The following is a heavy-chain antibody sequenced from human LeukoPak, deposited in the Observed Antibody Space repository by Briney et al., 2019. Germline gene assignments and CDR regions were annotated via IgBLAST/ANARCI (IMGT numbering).Heavy chain of an antibody. J-gene: IGHJ3*02. D-gene: IGHD3-22*01. Sequence: AGGSLRLSCAASGFTFSTYNMNWVRQAPGKGLEWVSSITSSSIQTFYADSVKGRFTISRDNAKNSLYLQMNSLGAEDTAVYYCARDGYYDSSDYYSDDAFDIWGQGTVVTVSS. CDR2: ITSSSIQT. V-gene: IGHV3-21*01. CDR1: GFTFSTYN. CDR3: ARDGYYDSSDYYSDDAFDI.